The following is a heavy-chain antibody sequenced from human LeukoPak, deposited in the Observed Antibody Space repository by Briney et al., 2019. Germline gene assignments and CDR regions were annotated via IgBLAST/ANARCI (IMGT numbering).Heavy chain of an antibody. CDR1: GYTFTSYA. J-gene: IGHJ6*03. V-gene: IGHV1-8*02. CDR3: ARGGYSSGWYDYYYYMDV. Sequence: ASVKVSCKASGYTFTSYAMNWVRQAPGQGLEWMGWMNPNSGNTGYAQKFQGRVTMTRNTSISTAYMELSSLRSEDTAVYYCARGGYSSGWYDYYYYMDVWGKGTTVTISS. D-gene: IGHD6-19*01. CDR2: MNPNSGNT.